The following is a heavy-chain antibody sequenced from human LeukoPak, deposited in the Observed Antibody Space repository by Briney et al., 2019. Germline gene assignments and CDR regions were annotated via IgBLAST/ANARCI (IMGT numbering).Heavy chain of an antibody. D-gene: IGHD3-10*01. CDR2: IYSGGST. Sequence: GGSLRLSCAASGFTVSSNYMSWVRQAPGKWLEWVSVIYSGGSTYYADSVKGRFTISRDNSKNTLYLQMNSLRAEDTAVYYCASAAHPWSYYFDYWGQGTLVTVSS. V-gene: IGHV3-66*01. CDR1: GFTVSSNY. CDR3: ASAAHPWSYYFDY. J-gene: IGHJ4*02.